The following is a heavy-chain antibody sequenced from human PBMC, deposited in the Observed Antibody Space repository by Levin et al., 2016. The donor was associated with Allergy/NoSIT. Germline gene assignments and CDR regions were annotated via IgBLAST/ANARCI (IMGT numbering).Heavy chain of an antibody. J-gene: IGHJ6*02. CDR1: GFTFSSYA. CDR3: ARDRDPMVRGVLMNLAMDV. D-gene: IGHD3-10*01. Sequence: GGSLRLSCAASGFTFSSYAMHWVRQAPGKGLEWVAVISYDGSNKYYADSVKGRFTISRDNSKNTLYLQMNSLRAEDTAVYYCARDRDPMVRGVLMNLAMDVWGQGTTVTVSS. CDR2: ISYDGSNK. V-gene: IGHV3-30-3*01.